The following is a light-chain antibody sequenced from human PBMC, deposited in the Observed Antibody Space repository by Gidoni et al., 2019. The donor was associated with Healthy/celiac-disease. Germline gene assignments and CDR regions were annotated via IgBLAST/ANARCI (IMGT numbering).Light chain of an antibody. V-gene: IGKV1-5*01. J-gene: IGKJ2*01. CDR3: QQYNSYSYT. Sequence: DIQMPQSPSTLSASVGDRVTITCRASQSISSWLAWYQQKPGKAPKLLIYDASRLESGVPSRCSGSGSGTEFTLTISSLQPDDFATYYCQQYNSYSYTFGQXTKLEIK. CDR2: DAS. CDR1: QSISSW.